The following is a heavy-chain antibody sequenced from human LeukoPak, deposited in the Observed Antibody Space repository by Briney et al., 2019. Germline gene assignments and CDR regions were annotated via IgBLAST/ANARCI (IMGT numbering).Heavy chain of an antibody. CDR3: ARGLRTTHGSYWFDP. V-gene: IGHV1-24*01. CDR1: GYTLTELS. CDR2: FDPEDGET. D-gene: IGHD4-11*01. J-gene: IGHJ5*02. Sequence: ASVKVSCKVSGYTLTELSMHWVRQAPGKGLEWMGGFDPEDGETIYAQKFRGRVTMTRDTSISTAYMELSSLRSEDTAVYYCARGLRTTHGSYWFDPWGQGTLVTVSS.